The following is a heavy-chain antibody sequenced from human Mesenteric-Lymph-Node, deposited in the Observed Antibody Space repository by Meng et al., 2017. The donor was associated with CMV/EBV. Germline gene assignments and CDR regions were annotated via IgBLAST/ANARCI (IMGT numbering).Heavy chain of an antibody. CDR2: ISASGDTT. V-gene: IGHV3-23*01. D-gene: IGHD3-10*01. Sequence: FTFSSYGMHWVRQAPGKGLEWVSSISASGDTTYYADSVKGRFIISRDNSKSTLYLQMNSLRAEDTAVYYCTKRGGIYYGSATYSVVDYWGQGTLVTVSS. CDR3: TKRGGIYYGSATYSVVDY. CDR1: FTFSSYG. J-gene: IGHJ4*02.